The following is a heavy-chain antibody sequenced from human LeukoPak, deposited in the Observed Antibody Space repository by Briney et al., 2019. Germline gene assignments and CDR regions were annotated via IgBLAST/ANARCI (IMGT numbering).Heavy chain of an antibody. CDR1: GYTLTELS. D-gene: IGHD6-13*01. CDR3: ATDRGVAAAGTYYYYMDV. V-gene: IGHV1-24*01. J-gene: IGHJ6*03. Sequence: ASVKVSCKVSGYTLTELSMHGVRQAPGKGLEWMGGFDPEDGETIYAQKSQGRVTMTEDTSTDTAYMELGSLRSEDTAVYYCATDRGVAAAGTYYYYMDVWGKGTTVTVSS. CDR2: FDPEDGET.